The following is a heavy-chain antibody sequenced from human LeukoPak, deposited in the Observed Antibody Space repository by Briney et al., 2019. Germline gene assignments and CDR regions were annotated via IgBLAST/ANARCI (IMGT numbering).Heavy chain of an antibody. CDR1: GYTFTGYY. CDR2: INPNSGGT. Sequence: ASVKVSCKASGYTFTGYYMHWVRQAPGQGLEWMGWINPNSGGTNYAQKFQGRATMTRDTSISTAYMELSRLRSDDTAVYYCAXXXXGYRQNXNDYXGQGTLVTVSS. CDR3: AXXXXGYRQNXNDY. V-gene: IGHV1-2*02. D-gene: IGHD3-16*02. J-gene: IGHJ4*02.